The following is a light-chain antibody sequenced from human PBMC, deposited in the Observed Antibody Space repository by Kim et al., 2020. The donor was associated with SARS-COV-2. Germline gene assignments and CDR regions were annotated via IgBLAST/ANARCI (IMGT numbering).Light chain of an antibody. J-gene: IGLJ3*02. Sequence: SYELTQPPSVSVAPGKTARITCGGNNIGSKSVHWYQQKPGQAPVLVIYYDSDRPSVIPERFSGSNSGNTATLTISRVEAGDEDDYYCQVWDSSSDHRVFGGGTKLTVL. V-gene: IGLV3-21*04. CDR3: QVWDSSSDHRV. CDR2: YDS. CDR1: NIGSKS.